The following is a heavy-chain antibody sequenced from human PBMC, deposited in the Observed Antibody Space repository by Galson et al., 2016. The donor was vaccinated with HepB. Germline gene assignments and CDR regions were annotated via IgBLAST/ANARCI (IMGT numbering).Heavy chain of an antibody. CDR1: GFTFSSYD. Sequence: SLRLSCAASGFTFSSYDMLWVRQAAGRGLEWVSLIGIAGDTYYPGSVKGRFTISRDNSKNTLYLQVNSLRPEDTAVYYCAKASTVTTDYFDYWGQGTLVTVSS. CDR2: IGIAGDT. V-gene: IGHV3-13*01. J-gene: IGHJ4*02. D-gene: IGHD4-17*01. CDR3: AKASTVTTDYFDY.